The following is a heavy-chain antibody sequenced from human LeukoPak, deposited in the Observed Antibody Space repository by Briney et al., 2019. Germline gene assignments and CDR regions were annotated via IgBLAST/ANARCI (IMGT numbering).Heavy chain of an antibody. D-gene: IGHD1-26*01. J-gene: IGHJ4*02. CDR2: ISHDGNKK. Sequence: GGSLRLSCAASRFIFSSSDMHWGRQGPGKGLEWVALISHDGNKKYYADSVKGRVTLSRDISTNTLYLQMNSLRVEDTAVYYCAKSGGFWSMDYWGQGALVTVSS. CDR1: RFIFSSSD. CDR3: AKSGGFWSMDY. V-gene: IGHV3-30*18.